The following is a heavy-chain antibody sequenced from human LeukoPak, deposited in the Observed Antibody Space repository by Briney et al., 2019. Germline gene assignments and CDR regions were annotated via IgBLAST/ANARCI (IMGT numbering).Heavy chain of an antibody. J-gene: IGHJ2*01. CDR2: ISYRGTT. CDR1: GVSISSSD. Sequence: SESLSLTCTVSGVSISSSDLRCIRQSPGKGLEWIGYISYRGTTKYNPSLKGRVTISMDTPKNQVSLNLSSVTAADAAFYYCARDPGSCSGGSCSFYWYFDLWGRGTLVSVSS. CDR3: ARDPGSCSGGSCSFYWYFDL. D-gene: IGHD2-15*01. V-gene: IGHV4-59*01.